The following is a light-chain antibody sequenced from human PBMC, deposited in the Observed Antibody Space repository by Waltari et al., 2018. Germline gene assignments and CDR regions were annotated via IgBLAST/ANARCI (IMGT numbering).Light chain of an antibody. CDR1: RSDLGYYTF. Sequence: QSGLTQPASVSGSPGQSITIPCTGTRSDLGYYTFFSWYQQHPGKAPKLVIFDVSRWPSGVSHRFSGSKSGNTASLTISGLQAEDEAAYYCASYTSANTVLFGGGTKVTVL. CDR3: ASYTSANTVL. CDR2: DVS. V-gene: IGLV2-14*03. J-gene: IGLJ2*01.